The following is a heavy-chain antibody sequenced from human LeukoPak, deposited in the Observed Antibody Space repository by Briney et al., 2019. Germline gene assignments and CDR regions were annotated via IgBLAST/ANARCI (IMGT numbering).Heavy chain of an antibody. V-gene: IGHV4-39*01. D-gene: IGHD5-18*01. CDR1: GGSISSSSYY. CDR2: IYYSGST. CDR3: ARVKDTAMDLYYYYYYYMDV. Sequence: PSETLSLTCTVSGGSISSSSYYWCWIRQPPGKGLEWIGSIYYSGSTYYNPSLKSRVTISVDTSKNQFSLKLSSVTAADTAVYYCARVKDTAMDLYYYYYYYMDVWGKGTTVTVSS. J-gene: IGHJ6*03.